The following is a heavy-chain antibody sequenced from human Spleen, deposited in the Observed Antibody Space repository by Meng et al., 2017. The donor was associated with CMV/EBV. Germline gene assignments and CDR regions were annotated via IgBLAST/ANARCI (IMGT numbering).Heavy chain of an antibody. CDR3: AKDGRFGEY. D-gene: IGHD3-10*01. J-gene: IGHJ4*02. CDR1: GFTFSSYG. CDR2: IRYDGSYK. V-gene: IGHV3-30*02. Sequence: LLEFGGDVVHRGGSLRLSWAASGFTFSSYGMYWVRQAPGKGLECVAFIRYDGSYKYYGDSVKGRFTISRDNSKNTVYLQMNSLRPEDTAVYYCAKDGRFGEYWGQGTLVTVSS.